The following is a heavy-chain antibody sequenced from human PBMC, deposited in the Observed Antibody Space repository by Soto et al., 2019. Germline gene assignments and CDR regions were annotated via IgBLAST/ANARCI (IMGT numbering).Heavy chain of an antibody. V-gene: IGHV2-5*02. J-gene: IGHJ5*02. Sequence: QITLKESGPTLVKPTQTLTLTCTFSGFSLSTSGVGVGWIRQPPGKALEWLALIYWDDDKRYSPSLKSRRTITKDTTKNQVVLTITTKDPVDTATYYCAHTYDYGDYGWFDPWGQGTLVTVSS. CDR3: AHTYDYGDYGWFDP. CDR1: GFSLSTSGVG. D-gene: IGHD4-17*01. CDR2: IYWDDDK.